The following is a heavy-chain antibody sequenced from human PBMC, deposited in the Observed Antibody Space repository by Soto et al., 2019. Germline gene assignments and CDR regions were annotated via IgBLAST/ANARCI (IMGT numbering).Heavy chain of an antibody. V-gene: IGHV4-59*08. CDR2: IYYSGST. CDR1: GGSISSYY. Sequence: SETLSLTCTVSGGSISSYYWSWIRQPPGKGLEWICYIYYSGSTNYNPSLKSRVTISVDTSKNQFSLKLSSVTAADTAVYYCARHLYYYDSSGYLPIFDYWGQGTLVTVSS. J-gene: IGHJ4*02. D-gene: IGHD3-22*01. CDR3: ARHLYYYDSSGYLPIFDY.